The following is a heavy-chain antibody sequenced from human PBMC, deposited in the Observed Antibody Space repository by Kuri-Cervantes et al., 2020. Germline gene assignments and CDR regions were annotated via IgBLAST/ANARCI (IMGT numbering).Heavy chain of an antibody. V-gene: IGHV3-48*03. Sequence: GESLKISCAASGFTFSSYEMNWVRQAPGKGLEWVSYISSSGSTIYYADSVKGRFTISRDNAKNTLYLQMNSLRAEDTAVYYCARGAGRYCSGGSCYYSDYWGQGTLVTVSS. D-gene: IGHD2-15*01. CDR3: ARGAGRYCSGGSCYYSDY. CDR2: ISSSGSTI. CDR1: GFTFSSYE. J-gene: IGHJ4*02.